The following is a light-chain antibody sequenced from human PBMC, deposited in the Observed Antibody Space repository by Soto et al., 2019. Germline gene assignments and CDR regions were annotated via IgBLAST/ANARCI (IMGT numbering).Light chain of an antibody. CDR3: QQYNNWPPIP. CDR1: QSVSSY. J-gene: IGKJ5*01. Sequence: TLSLGTVYFSPGERATLSCRASQSVSSYLAWYQQKPGQAPRLLIYGASTRATGIPARFSGSGSGTEFTLTISSLQSEDFAVYYCQQYNNWPPIPFGQGTRLATK. CDR2: GAS. V-gene: IGKV3-15*01.